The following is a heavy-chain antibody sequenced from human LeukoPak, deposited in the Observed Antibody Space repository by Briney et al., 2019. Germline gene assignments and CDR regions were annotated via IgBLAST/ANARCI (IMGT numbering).Heavy chain of an antibody. CDR3: ARVRGDYVNLFDP. CDR2: THYSGNT. J-gene: IGHJ5*02. V-gene: IGHV4-61*01. CDR1: GGTVSSGSYH. Sequence: SETLSLTCTVSGGTVSSGSYHWSWIRQPPGKGLEWIGYTHYSGNTYYNPSLKSRVTISLDTSKKQFSLWLRSVTAADTAVYYCARVRGDYVNLFDPWGQGTLVTVSS. D-gene: IGHD4-17*01.